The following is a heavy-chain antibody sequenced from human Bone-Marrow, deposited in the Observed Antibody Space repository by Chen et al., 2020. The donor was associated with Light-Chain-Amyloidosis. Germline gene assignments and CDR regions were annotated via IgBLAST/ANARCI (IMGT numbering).Heavy chain of an antibody. CDR1: GYPLTDYY. Sequence: QVQLVQSGAEVKTPGASVTFSCKASGYPLTDYYLHWVRQAPGQGLEWMGWINPKRGGKKEAQNVQGRVTMTSDTSISTAYMELSSLRSDDTAVYYCVRQVTTSDYVDCGGQGALVTVSS. V-gene: IGHV1-2*02. CDR2: INPKRGGK. D-gene: IGHD4-17*01. J-gene: IGHJ4*02. CDR3: VRQVTTSDYVDC.